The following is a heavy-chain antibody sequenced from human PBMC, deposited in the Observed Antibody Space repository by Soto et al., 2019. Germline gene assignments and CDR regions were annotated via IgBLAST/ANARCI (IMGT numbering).Heavy chain of an antibody. V-gene: IGHV4-30-4*01. CDR1: GGSISSGDYY. J-gene: IGHJ5*02. Sequence: PSETLSLTCTVSGGSISSGDYYWSWIRQPPGKGLEWIGYIYYSGSTYYNPSLKSRVTISVDTSKNQFSLKLSSVTAADTAVYYCARGPSIAAAGTAINGWFDPWGQGTLVTVSS. CDR3: ARGPSIAAAGTAINGWFDP. CDR2: IYYSGST. D-gene: IGHD6-13*01.